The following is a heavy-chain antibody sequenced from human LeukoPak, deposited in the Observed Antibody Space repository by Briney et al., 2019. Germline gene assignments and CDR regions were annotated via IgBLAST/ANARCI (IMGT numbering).Heavy chain of an antibody. CDR1: GGSISSYY. J-gene: IGHJ4*02. D-gene: IGHD2-2*01. Sequence: SETLSLTCTVSGGSISSYYWSWIRQPPGKGLEWIGYIYYSGSTYYNPSLKSRVTISVDTSKNQFSLKLSSVTAADTAVYYCARAPDCSSTSCSFDYWGQGTLVTVSS. CDR3: ARAPDCSSTSCSFDY. CDR2: IYYSGST. V-gene: IGHV4-59*12.